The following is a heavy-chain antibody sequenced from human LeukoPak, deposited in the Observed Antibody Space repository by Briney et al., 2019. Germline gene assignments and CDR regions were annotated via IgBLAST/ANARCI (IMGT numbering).Heavy chain of an antibody. J-gene: IGHJ2*01. CDR3: AKDYCGGDCYSGWYFDL. Sequence: GRSLRLSCPASGFTFDDYAMHWVRQAPGKGLEWVSGISYDSDTIAYADSVKGRFTISRDNAKNSLYLQMNSLRAEDTALYYCAKDYCGGDCYSGWYFDLWGRGTLVTVSS. CDR2: ISYDSDTI. V-gene: IGHV3-9*01. D-gene: IGHD2-21*02. CDR1: GFTFDDYA.